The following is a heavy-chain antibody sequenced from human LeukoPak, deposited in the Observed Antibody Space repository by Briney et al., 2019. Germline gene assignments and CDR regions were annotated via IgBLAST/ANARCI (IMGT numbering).Heavy chain of an antibody. CDR3: ARENSGSYREFDY. V-gene: IGHV4-4*07. D-gene: IGHD1-26*01. J-gene: IGHJ4*02. CDR2: IYTSGST. CDR1: GGSISSYY. Sequence: SETLSLTCTVSGGSISSYYWGWIRQPAGKGLEWIGRIYTSGSTNYNPSLKTRVSMSVDTSKNQFSLKLSSVTPADTAVFYCARENSGSYREFDYWGQGTLVTVSS.